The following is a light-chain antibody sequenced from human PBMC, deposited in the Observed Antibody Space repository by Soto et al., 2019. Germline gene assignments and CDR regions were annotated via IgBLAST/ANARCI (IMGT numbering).Light chain of an antibody. CDR1: SSDVGGYNY. CDR3: SSYAGSNNFEV. J-gene: IGLJ2*01. Sequence: QLVLTQPPSASGSPGQSVTISCTGTSSDVGGYNYVSWYQQHPGKAPKLMIYEVSKRPSGVPDRFSGSKSGNTASLTVSGLQAEDEVDYYCSSYAGSNNFEVFGGGTKLTVL. V-gene: IGLV2-8*01. CDR2: EVS.